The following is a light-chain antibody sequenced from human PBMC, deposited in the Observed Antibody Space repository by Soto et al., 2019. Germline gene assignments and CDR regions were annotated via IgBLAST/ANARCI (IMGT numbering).Light chain of an antibody. CDR3: RQYGSSSWT. V-gene: IGKV3-20*01. CDR1: QNVSSSY. CDR2: GTS. J-gene: IGKJ1*01. Sequence: EIVLTQSPGTLSLSPGERATLSCRASQNVSSSYLAWYQQKPGQAPRLLIYGTSSRATAIPDRFSGSGSGTDFTLTISRLEPEDFAVYYCRQYGSSSWTFGQGTKVDIK.